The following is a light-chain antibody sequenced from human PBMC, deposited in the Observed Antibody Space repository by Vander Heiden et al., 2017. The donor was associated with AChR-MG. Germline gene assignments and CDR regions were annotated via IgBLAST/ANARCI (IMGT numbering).Light chain of an antibody. CDR2: CTS. CDR3: QQFDSSPRFT. CDR1: QAISTNF. J-gene: IGKJ2*01. Sequence: EFVLTQSPGTLSLCPGERATLSCRASQAISTNFLAWYQQKPGQAPRLLIYCTSKRATGIPDRFSGGGSGTDFTLTINRLEPEDFAVYYCQQFDSSPRFTFGQGTKLELK. V-gene: IGKV3-20*01.